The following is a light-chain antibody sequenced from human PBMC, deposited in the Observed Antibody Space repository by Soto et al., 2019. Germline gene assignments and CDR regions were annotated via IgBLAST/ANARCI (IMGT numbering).Light chain of an antibody. CDR3: SSYTTSSSYF. J-gene: IGLJ1*01. CDR2: DVS. Sequence: VLTQPASVSGSPGQSITISRTGTSSDVGAYNFVSWYQQHPGKAPKLMIYDVSDRPSGVSNRFSGSKSGNTASLTISGLQAEDEADYYCSSYTTSSSYFFGTGTKVTVL. V-gene: IGLV2-14*01. CDR1: SSDVGAYNF.